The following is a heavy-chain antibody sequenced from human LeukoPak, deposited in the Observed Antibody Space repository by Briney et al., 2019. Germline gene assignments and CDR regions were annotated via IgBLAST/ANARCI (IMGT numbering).Heavy chain of an antibody. J-gene: IGHJ6*03. D-gene: IGHD2-15*01. V-gene: IGHV1-18*01. CDR2: ISAYNGNT. CDR1: GYTFTSYG. Sequence: GASLKVSCKASGYTFTSYGISWVRQAPGQGLEWMGWISAYNGNTNYAQKLQGRVTMTTDTSTSTAYMEMRSLRSDDTAVYYCATGGSWFSIYYYYYMDVWGKGTTVTVSS. CDR3: ATGGSWFSIYYYYYMDV.